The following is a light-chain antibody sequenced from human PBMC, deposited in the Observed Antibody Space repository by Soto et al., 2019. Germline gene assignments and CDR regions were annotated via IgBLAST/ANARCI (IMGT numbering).Light chain of an antibody. CDR3: QQYNDWRRT. J-gene: IGKJ1*01. Sequence: EVVMTQSPATLSVSPGERVTLSCRASQNVNINLAWYQHKAGQAPRLLLYGASNRASDIPVKFSGSGAGTEFTLTSSSVQSEDFAVYYCQQYNDWRRTFGQGTRVE. CDR1: QNVNIN. V-gene: IGKV3-15*01. CDR2: GAS.